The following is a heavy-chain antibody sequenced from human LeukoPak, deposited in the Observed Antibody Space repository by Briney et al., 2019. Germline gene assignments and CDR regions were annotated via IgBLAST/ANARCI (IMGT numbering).Heavy chain of an antibody. CDR3: ARGQGLRQFDY. D-gene: IGHD6-25*01. V-gene: IGHV3-21*01. J-gene: IGHJ4*02. CDR2: IGSTSSYI. Sequence: SGGSLRLSCAASGFTLSSYRMTWVRQAPGKGLEWVSSIGSTSSYIYYADSVKGRFTISRDNAKNSLYLQMNSLRAEDTAVYYCARGQGLRQFDYWGQGTLVTVSS. CDR1: GFTLSSYR.